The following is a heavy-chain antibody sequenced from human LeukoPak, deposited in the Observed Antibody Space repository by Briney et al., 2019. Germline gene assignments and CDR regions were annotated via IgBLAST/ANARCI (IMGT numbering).Heavy chain of an antibody. J-gene: IGHJ6*02. V-gene: IGHV4-31*03. CDR2: IYYSGST. CDR1: GGSISSGGYY. Sequence: PSQTLSLTCTVSGGSISSGGYYWSWTRQHPGKGLEWIGYIYYSGSTYYNPSLKSRVTISVDTSKNQFSLKLSSVTAADTAVYYCASLLGRDYYYYGMDVWGQGTTVTVSS. D-gene: IGHD3-16*01. CDR3: ASLLGRDYYYYGMDV.